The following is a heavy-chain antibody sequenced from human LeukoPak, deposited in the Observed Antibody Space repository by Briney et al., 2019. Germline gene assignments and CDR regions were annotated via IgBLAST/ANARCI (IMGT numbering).Heavy chain of an antibody. V-gene: IGHV1-18*01. CDR2: ISTYNGNT. Sequence: ASVKVSCKASGYTFTSYGISWARQAPGQGLEWMGWISTYNGNTNYARRLQGRVTMTTDTSTSTAYMELRSLRSDDTAVYYCAREGTHSSSPLDFWGQGTLVTVSS. CDR1: GYTFTSYG. CDR3: AREGTHSSSPLDF. D-gene: IGHD6-13*01. J-gene: IGHJ4*02.